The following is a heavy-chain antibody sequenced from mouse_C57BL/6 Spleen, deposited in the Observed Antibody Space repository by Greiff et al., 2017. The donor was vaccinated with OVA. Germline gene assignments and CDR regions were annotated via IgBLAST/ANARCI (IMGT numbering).Heavy chain of an antibody. V-gene: IGHV3-6*01. CDR3: ARDQGDLCAD. CDR2: ISYDGSN. D-gene: IGHD6-2*01. Sequence: EVQLQQSGPGLVKPSQSLSLTCSVTGYSITSGYYWNWIRQFPGNKLEWMGYISYDGSNNYNPSLKNRISITRDPTKNQFFLKLNAVTTEDTATDYCARDQGDLCADWGQGTLVTVSA. CDR1: GYSITSGYY. J-gene: IGHJ3*01.